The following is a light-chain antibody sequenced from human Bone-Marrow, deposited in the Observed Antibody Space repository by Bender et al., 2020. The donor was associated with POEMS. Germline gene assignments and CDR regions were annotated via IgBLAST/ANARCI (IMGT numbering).Light chain of an antibody. Sequence: QSALTQPASVSGSPGQSITISCTGATIDLESYNVVSWFQHHPGKAPQLILYEGTKRPSGVSNRFSGSKSGNTASLTISGLQAEDEADYYCCSYAGSSTLIFGGGTKLTVL. CDR1: TIDLESYNV. V-gene: IGLV2-23*01. J-gene: IGLJ2*01. CDR3: CSYAGSSTLI. CDR2: EGT.